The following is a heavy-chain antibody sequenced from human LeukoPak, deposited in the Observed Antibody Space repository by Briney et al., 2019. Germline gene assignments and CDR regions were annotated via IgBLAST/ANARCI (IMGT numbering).Heavy chain of an antibody. CDR3: ASREVRMSGIDD. J-gene: IGHJ4*02. V-gene: IGHV4-34*01. CDR1: GGSFSGYY. D-gene: IGHD5-24*01. CDR2: INHSGST. Sequence: ASETLSLTCAVYGGSFSGYYWSWIRQPPGKGLEWIGEINHSGSTNYNPSLKSRVTISVDTSKNQFSLKLRSVTAADTAVYYCASREVRMSGIDDWGQGILVTVSS.